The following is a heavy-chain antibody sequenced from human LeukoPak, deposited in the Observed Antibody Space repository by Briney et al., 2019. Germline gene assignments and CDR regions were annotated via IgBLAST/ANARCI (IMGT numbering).Heavy chain of an antibody. CDR1: GGSISSYY. CDR3: ARGSGIVVVVAAISSEYYFDY. D-gene: IGHD2-15*01. V-gene: IGHV4-4*07. Sequence: SETLSLTCTVSGGSISSYYWSWIRQPAGKGLEWIGRIYTSGSTNYNPSLKSRVTMSVDTSKNQFSLKLSSVTAADTAVYYCARGSGIVVVVAAISSEYYFDYWGQGTLVTVSS. CDR2: IYTSGST. J-gene: IGHJ4*02.